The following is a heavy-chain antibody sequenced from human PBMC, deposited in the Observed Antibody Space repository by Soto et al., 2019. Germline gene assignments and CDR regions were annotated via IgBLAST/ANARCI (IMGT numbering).Heavy chain of an antibody. J-gene: IGHJ6*02. Sequence: QVQLVESGGGVVQPGRSLRLSCVVSGFTFSNYGMHWVRQAPGKGLEWVEAISYDGSKKYYVDSVKGRFTMSRDNSNNTVYLHMNSLRGEDTAVDYCAKCGLPNYGREVWGQGTTVTVSS. CDR3: AKCGLPNYGREV. CDR1: GFTFSNYG. D-gene: IGHD5-12*01. CDR2: ISYDGSKK. V-gene: IGHV3-30*18.